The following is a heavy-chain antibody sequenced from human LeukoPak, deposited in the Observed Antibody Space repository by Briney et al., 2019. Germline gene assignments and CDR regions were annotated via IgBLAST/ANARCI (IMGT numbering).Heavy chain of an antibody. D-gene: IGHD2-8*01. J-gene: IGHJ4*02. CDR3: AKDVCTNGVCYMDY. Sequence: GGSLSLSCAASGFTFSTYAMSWVRQAPGKGLEGVSAISGSGGSTYYADSVKGRFTISRDNSKTTLYLQMNSLRAEDTAVYYCAKDVCTNGVCYMDYWGQGTLVTVSS. CDR1: GFTFSTYA. V-gene: IGHV3-23*01. CDR2: ISGSGGST.